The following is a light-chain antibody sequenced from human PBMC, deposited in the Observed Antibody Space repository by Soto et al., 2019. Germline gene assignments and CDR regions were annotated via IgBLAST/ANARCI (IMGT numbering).Light chain of an antibody. J-gene: IGLJ1*01. V-gene: IGLV2-14*01. CDR1: GRDIGAYDY. CDR2: GVK. CDR3: SSYTTSYFYV. Sequence: QSALTHPASVSGSPGQSITISCTGSGRDIGAYDYVSWYQQHPGKAPKLLIYGVKNRPSGVSYRFSASKSAFTASLTISGLQAEDEAHYYCSSYTTSYFYVFGPGTKLTVL.